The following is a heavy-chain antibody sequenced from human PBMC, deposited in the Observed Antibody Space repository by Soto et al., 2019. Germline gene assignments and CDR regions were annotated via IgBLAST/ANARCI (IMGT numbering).Heavy chain of an antibody. CDR3: GRFLDYYLDSSGYYPFAF. CDR1: GYTFTSYA. V-gene: IGHV1-3*01. CDR2: INAGNGNT. D-gene: IGHD3-22*01. Sequence: ASVKVSCKASGYTFTSYAMHWVCQAPGQRHEWMGWINAGNGNTKYSQKFQCRVTITRDTSASTAYIELSSLRSEDTAVYYCGRFLDYYLDSSGYYPFAFWGQGTLVTVSS. J-gene: IGHJ4*02.